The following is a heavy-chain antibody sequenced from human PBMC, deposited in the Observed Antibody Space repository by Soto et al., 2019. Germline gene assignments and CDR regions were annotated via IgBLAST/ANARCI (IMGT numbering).Heavy chain of an antibody. CDR1: GGSISSTKYY. V-gene: IGHV4-39*02. J-gene: IGHJ4*02. CDR2: IYYSGST. D-gene: IGHD6-13*01. Sequence: QLQLQESGPGLVKPSETLSLTCTVSGGSISSTKYYWGWIRQPPGKGLEWIGSIYYSGSTSYNPSIKSRVTIAVDTSKNHFSLKLSSVTAADTAVYYCARRASSSWYFDYWGQGTLVTVSS. CDR3: ARRASSSWYFDY.